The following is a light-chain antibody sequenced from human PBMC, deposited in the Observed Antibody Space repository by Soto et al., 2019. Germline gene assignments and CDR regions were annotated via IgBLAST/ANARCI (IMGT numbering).Light chain of an antibody. CDR2: KAS. V-gene: IGKV1-5*03. J-gene: IGKJ1*01. Sequence: DIQMTQSPSTLSASVGDRVTITCRASQSISSWLAWYQQKPGKAPKVLIYKASRLESEVPSRFSGSGSGTEFTLTISSLQPDDFATYYCQQYNSYSWTFGQGTKVEIK. CDR3: QQYNSYSWT. CDR1: QSISSW.